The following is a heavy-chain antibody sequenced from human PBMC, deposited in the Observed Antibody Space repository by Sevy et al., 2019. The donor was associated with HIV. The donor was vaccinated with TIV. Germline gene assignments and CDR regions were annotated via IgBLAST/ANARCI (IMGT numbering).Heavy chain of an antibody. Sequence: ASVKVSCKASGYTFTGYYMHWVRQAPGQGLEWMGWINPNSGDTNYAQKFQGRVTMTRDTSISTAYMELSRLRSDDTAVYYCARERDPNYDILTGYSWGVFDYWGQGTLVTVSS. CDR1: GYTFTGYY. CDR3: ARERDPNYDILTGYSWGVFDY. V-gene: IGHV1-2*02. J-gene: IGHJ4*02. CDR2: INPNSGDT. D-gene: IGHD3-9*01.